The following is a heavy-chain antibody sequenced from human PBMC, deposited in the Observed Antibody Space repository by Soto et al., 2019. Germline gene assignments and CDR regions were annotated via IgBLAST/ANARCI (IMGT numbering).Heavy chain of an antibody. CDR1: GYTFTGYY. Sequence: QVQLVQSGAEVKKPGASVKVSCKASGYTFTGYYMHWVRQAPGQGLEWMGWINPNSGGTNYAQKFQGWVTMTRDTSISTAYMELSRLRSDDTAVYYCARVLIRNYDYYYMDVWGKGTTVTVSS. V-gene: IGHV1-2*04. D-gene: IGHD3-16*01. CDR3: ARVLIRNYDYYYMDV. J-gene: IGHJ6*03. CDR2: INPNSGGT.